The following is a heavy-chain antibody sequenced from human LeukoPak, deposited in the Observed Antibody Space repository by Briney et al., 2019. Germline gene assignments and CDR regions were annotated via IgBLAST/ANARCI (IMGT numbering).Heavy chain of an antibody. CDR3: ARANCGGDCFPYYFDY. Sequence: GGSLRLSCAASEFTVSSNYMSWVRQAPGKGLEWASVIYSGGSTYYADSVKGRFTISRDNSKNTLYLQMNSLRAEDTAVYYCARANCGGDCFPYYFDYWGQGTLVTVSS. V-gene: IGHV3-66*01. D-gene: IGHD2-21*02. J-gene: IGHJ4*02. CDR1: EFTVSSNY. CDR2: IYSGGST.